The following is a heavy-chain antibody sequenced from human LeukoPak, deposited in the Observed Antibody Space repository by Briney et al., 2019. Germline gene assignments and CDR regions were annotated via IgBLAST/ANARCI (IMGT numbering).Heavy chain of an antibody. Sequence: SQTLSLTCTVSGGSIGSGGYYWSWIRQHPGEGLEWIGYIYYSGSTYYNPSLKSRVTISVDTSKNQFSLKLSSVTAADTAVYYCAREDTISLFDYWGQGTLVTVSS. D-gene: IGHD3-3*01. CDR2: IYYSGST. CDR1: GGSIGSGGYY. CDR3: AREDTISLFDY. V-gene: IGHV4-31*03. J-gene: IGHJ4*02.